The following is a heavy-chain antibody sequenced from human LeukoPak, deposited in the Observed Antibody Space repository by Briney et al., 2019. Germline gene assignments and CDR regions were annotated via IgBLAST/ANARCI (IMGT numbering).Heavy chain of an antibody. V-gene: IGHV3-30*02. J-gene: IGHJ4*02. CDR2: IWYGGSNK. CDR3: AKSPAGTTGNYFDY. D-gene: IGHD1-7*01. CDR1: GFTFGDYA. Sequence: GGSLRLSCTASGFTFGDYAMSWVRQAPGKGLEWVAVIWYGGSNKYYADSVKGRFTISRDNSKNTLYLQMNSLRAEDTAVYYCAKSPAGTTGNYFDYWGQGTLVTVSS.